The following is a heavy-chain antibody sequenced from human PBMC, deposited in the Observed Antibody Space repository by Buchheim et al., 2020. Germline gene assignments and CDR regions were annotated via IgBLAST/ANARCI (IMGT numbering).Heavy chain of an antibody. V-gene: IGHV3-30*18. CDR2: ISYDGSNK. CDR3: AKDFGGFGELSPYYYYYGMDV. J-gene: IGHJ6*02. Sequence: QVQLVESGGGVVQPGRSLRLSCAASGFTFSSYGMHWVRQAPGKGLEWVAVISYDGSNKYYADSVKGRFTISRDNSKNTLYLQMNSLRAEDTAVYYCAKDFGGFGELSPYYYYYGMDVWGQGTT. D-gene: IGHD3-10*01. CDR1: GFTFSSYG.